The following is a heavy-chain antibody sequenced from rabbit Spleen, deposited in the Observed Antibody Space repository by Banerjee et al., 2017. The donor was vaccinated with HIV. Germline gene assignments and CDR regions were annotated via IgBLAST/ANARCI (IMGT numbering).Heavy chain of an antibody. V-gene: IGHV1S45*01. CDR3: ARDTSSSFSSYGMDL. CDR1: GVSFTSSSY. CDR2: IDTGISGFT. J-gene: IGHJ6*01. Sequence: QEQLVESGGGLVQPGGSLKLSCTASGVSFTSSSYMCWVRQAPGKGLEWIACIDTGISGFTYFATWAKGRFTCSKTSSTTVTLQMTRLTAADTATYFCARDTSSSFSSYGMDLWGPGTLVTVS. D-gene: IGHD1-1*01.